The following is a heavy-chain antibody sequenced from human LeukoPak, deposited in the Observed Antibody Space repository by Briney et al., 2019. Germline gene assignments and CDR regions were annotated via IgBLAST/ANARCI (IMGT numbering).Heavy chain of an antibody. CDR2: INHSGST. CDR3: ARFPGSSGYYYAQH. CDR1: GGSFSGYY. Sequence: SETLSLTCAVYGGSFSGYYWSWIRQPPGKGLEWIGEINHSGSTNYNPSLKSRVTISVDTSKNQFSLKLSSVTAADTAVYYCARFPGSSGYYYAQHWGQGTLVTVSS. J-gene: IGHJ1*01. V-gene: IGHV4-34*01. D-gene: IGHD3-22*01.